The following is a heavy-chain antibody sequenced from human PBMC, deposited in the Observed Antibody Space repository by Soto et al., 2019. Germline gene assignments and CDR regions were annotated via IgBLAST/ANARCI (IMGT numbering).Heavy chain of an antibody. Sequence: TSTVSIETMNSSYYYWSWKHKPPGKGLEWIGYIYYSGSTYYNPSLKSRVTISVDTSKNQFSLKLSSVTAADTAVYYCARDYSDLAAMAYFDYWVQGTLVTVSS. CDR2: IYYSGST. CDR1: IETMNSSYYY. J-gene: IGHJ4*02. CDR3: ARDYSDLAAMAYFDY. V-gene: IGHV4-30-4*01. D-gene: IGHD5-18*01.